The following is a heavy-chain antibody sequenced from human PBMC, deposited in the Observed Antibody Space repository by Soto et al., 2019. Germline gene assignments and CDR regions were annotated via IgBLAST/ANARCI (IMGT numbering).Heavy chain of an antibody. V-gene: IGHV4-59*08. CDR3: ARRYGYSFDY. Sequence: QVQLQESGPGLVKPSETLSLTCTVSGGSISSYYWSWIRQPPGKGLEWIGYIYYSGSTNYNPSLKSRVTISVHPSKTQFSLNLSSMTAADTAVYYCARRYGYSFDYWGQGTLVTVSS. D-gene: IGHD1-1*01. CDR1: GGSISSYY. CDR2: IYYSGST. J-gene: IGHJ4*02.